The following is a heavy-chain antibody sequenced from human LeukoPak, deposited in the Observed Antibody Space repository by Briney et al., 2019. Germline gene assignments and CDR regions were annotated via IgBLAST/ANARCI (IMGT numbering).Heavy chain of an antibody. J-gene: IGHJ4*02. V-gene: IGHV3-21*01. D-gene: IGHD2-15*01. Sequence: GGSLRLSCAASGFPFNNHGMNWVRQAPGKGLEWVSSISTSSTYIYYADSVKGRFTISRDNAKNSLYLQMNSLRAEDTAVYYCARAISCSGVSCYSVYWGQGTLVTVSS. CDR2: ISTSSTYI. CDR1: GFPFNNHG. CDR3: ARAISCSGVSCYSVY.